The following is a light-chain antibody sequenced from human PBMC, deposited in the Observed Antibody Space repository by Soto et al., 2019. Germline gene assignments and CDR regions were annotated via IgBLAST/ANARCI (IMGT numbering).Light chain of an antibody. CDR1: QGISSY. Sequence: DIQLTQSPSFLSASVGDRVTITCRASQGISSYLAWYQQKPGKAPKLLNYAASTLQSGVPSRFSGSGSGKELTLTISSLQPEDFATYYCQQLNSYPRFTFGPGTKVDI. V-gene: IGKV1-9*01. CDR2: AAS. J-gene: IGKJ3*01. CDR3: QQLNSYPRFT.